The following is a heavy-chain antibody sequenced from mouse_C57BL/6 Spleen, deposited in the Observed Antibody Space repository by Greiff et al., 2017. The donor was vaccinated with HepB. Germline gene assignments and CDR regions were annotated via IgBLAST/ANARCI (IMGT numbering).Heavy chain of an antibody. J-gene: IGHJ4*01. V-gene: IGHV1-64*01. CDR2: IHPNSGST. CDR3: ARGIYYDYDESYYAMDY. Sequence: QVQLQQPGAELVKPGASVKLSCKASGYTFTSYWMHWVKQRPGQGLEWIGMIHPNSGSTNYNEKFKSKATLTVDKSSSTAYMQLSSLTSEDSAVYYCARGIYYDYDESYYAMDYWGQGTSVTVSS. CDR1: GYTFTSYW. D-gene: IGHD2-4*01.